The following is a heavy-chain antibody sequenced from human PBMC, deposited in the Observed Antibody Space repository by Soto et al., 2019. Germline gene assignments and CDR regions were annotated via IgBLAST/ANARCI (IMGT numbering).Heavy chain of an antibody. CDR3: ARDRGYYDSSGYYEPSWYFDY. D-gene: IGHD3-22*01. Sequence: PGGSLRLSCAASGFTFSSYEMNWVRQAPGKGLEWVSYISSSGSTIYYADSVKGRFTISRDNAKNSLYLQMNSLRAEDTAVYYCARDRGYYDSSGYYEPSWYFDYWGQGTLVTVSS. CDR2: ISSSGSTI. J-gene: IGHJ4*02. V-gene: IGHV3-48*03. CDR1: GFTFSSYE.